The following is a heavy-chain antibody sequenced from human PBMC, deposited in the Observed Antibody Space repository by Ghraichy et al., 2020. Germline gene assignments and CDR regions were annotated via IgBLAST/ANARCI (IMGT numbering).Heavy chain of an antibody. J-gene: IGHJ6*02. CDR2: IIPVFAIV. CDR3: ARDWCNVTDCYTGLAAAGGRLDHYYGMDV. D-gene: IGHD6-13*01. CDR1: GGTFSSYA. Sequence: SVKVSCKASGGTFSSYAISWVRQAPGQGLEWMGRIIPVFAIVNDAEKFQGRVTITADKSTNIAYMELTRLTSEDTAVYYCARDWCNVTDCYTGLAAAGGRLDHYYGMDVWGQGTTVTVSS. V-gene: IGHV1-69*04.